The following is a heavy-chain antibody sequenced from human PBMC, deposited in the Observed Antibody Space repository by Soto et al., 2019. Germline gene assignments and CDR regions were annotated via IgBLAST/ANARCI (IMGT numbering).Heavy chain of an antibody. V-gene: IGHV4-59*01. CDR3: AREIAVAGTFDY. J-gene: IGHJ4*02. CDR2: VYNSGST. D-gene: IGHD6-19*01. Sequence: PSETLSLTCTVSGGSISSNYWTWIRQPPGKGLEWIGYVYNSGSTNYNPSLKSRVTISEDTSKNQFSLKLSSVTAADTAVYYCAREIAVAGTFDYWGQGTLVTVSS. CDR1: GGSISSNY.